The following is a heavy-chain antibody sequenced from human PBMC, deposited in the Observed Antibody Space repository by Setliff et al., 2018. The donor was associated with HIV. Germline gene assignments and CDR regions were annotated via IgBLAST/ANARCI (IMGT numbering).Heavy chain of an antibody. CDR2: ISNSGKI. CDR3: ARTVPHSAAQDAFDI. CDR1: GYSISTNEW. D-gene: IGHD4-4*01. J-gene: IGHJ3*02. V-gene: IGHV4-28*05. Sequence: PSETLSLTCAVSGYSISTNEWWGWIRQPPGKGLAWIGYISNSGKIYYDPSLNSRVTLSADTSKNQLSLKLTSVTAEDTGVHYCARTVPHSAAQDAFDIWGQGTVVTVSS.